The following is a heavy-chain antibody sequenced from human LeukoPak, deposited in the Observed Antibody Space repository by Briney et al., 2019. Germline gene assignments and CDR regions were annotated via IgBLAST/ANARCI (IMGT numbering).Heavy chain of an antibody. CDR2: INHSGST. CDR1: GGSFSGYY. CDR3: ARVPSYSYDSSGYYPQWYFDY. V-gene: IGHV4-34*01. Sequence: PSETLSLTCAVYGGSFSGYYWSWIRQPPGKGLEWIGEINHSGSTNYNPSLKSRVTISVDTSKNQFSLQLNSVTPEDTAVYYCARVPSYSYDSSGYYPQWYFDYWGQGTLVTVSS. D-gene: IGHD3-22*01. J-gene: IGHJ4*02.